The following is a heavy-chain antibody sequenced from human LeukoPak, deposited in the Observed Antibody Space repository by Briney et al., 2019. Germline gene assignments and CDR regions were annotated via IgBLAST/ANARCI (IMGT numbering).Heavy chain of an antibody. V-gene: IGHV1-46*01. D-gene: IGHD3-3*01. CDR1: GYTFTSYY. CDR3: ARDPPYYDFWSGYPDY. J-gene: IGHJ4*02. Sequence: ASVKVSCKASGYTFTSYYMHWVRQAPGQGLEWMGIINPSGGSTSYAQKFQGRVTMNRDTSTSTVYMELSSLRSEDTAVYYCARDPPYYDFWSGYPDYWGQGTLVTVSS. CDR2: INPSGGST.